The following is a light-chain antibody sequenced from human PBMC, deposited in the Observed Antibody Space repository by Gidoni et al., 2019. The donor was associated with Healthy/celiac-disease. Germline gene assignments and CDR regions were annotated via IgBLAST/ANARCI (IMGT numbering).Light chain of an antibody. CDR2: ANS. Sequence: QSVLTQPPSVSGAPGQRVTISCTGSNSNIGAGYDVHWYQQLPGTAPKLLIYANSKRPSGVPDRFAGSKSGTPGPLAITGLQAEDEADYYCQSYDSSLRGVFGGGTKLTVL. V-gene: IGLV1-40*01. CDR3: QSYDSSLRGV. CDR1: NSNIGAGYD. J-gene: IGLJ3*02.